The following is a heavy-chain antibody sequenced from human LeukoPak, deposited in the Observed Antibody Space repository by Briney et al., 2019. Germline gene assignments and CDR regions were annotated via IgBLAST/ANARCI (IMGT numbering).Heavy chain of an antibody. J-gene: IGHJ4*02. CDR3: ARDKRQERWPDY. D-gene: IGHD5-24*01. CDR2: ISSSSNYI. V-gene: IGHV3-21*01. Sequence: PGGSLRLSCAASGFTFSSFDMHWVRQAPGKGLEWVSSISSSSNYIYYADSVKGRFTISRDNAKNSLYLQMDSLRAEDTAVYYCARDKRQERWPDYWGQGTLVTVSS. CDR1: GFTFSSFD.